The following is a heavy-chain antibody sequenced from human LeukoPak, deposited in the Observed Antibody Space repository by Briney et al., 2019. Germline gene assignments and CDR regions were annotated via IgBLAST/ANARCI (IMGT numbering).Heavy chain of an antibody. J-gene: IGHJ4*02. D-gene: IGHD1-26*01. CDR1: GYTFTDYY. CDR3: ATTRGLLAFDY. Sequence: ASVKISCRVSGYTFTDYYMHWVQQAPEKGLEWMGLVDPEDGETIYAEKFQGRVTITADTSTDTAYMELSSLRSEDTAMYYCATTRGLLAFDYWGQGTLVTVSS. CDR2: VDPEDGET. V-gene: IGHV1-69-2*01.